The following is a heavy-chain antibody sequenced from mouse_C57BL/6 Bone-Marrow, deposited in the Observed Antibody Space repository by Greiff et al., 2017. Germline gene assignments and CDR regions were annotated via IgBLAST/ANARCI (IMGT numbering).Heavy chain of an antibody. J-gene: IGHJ1*03. CDR2: IYPRSGNT. CDR1: GYTFTSYG. D-gene: IGHD1-1*01. CDR3: AREGSLYYYGSSGYFDV. Sequence: VKVVESGAELARPGASVKLSCKASGYTFTSYGISWVKQRTGQGLEWIGEIYPRSGNTYYNEKFKGKATLTADKSSSTAYMELRSLTSEDSAVYFCAREGSLYYYGSSGYFDVWGTGTTVTVSS. V-gene: IGHV1-81*01.